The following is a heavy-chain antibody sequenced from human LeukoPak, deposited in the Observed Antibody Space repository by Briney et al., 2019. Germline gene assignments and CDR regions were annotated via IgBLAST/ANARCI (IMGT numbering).Heavy chain of an antibody. Sequence: PSETLSLTCTVSGGSISSGSYYWSWIRQPAGKGLEWIGRIHTSGSTNYNPSLKSRVTISVDTSKNQFSLKLSSVTAADTAVYYCARDHRITMIVGDWGQGTLVTVSS. CDR2: IHTSGST. D-gene: IGHD3-22*01. CDR1: GGSISSGSYY. J-gene: IGHJ4*02. CDR3: ARDHRITMIVGD. V-gene: IGHV4-61*02.